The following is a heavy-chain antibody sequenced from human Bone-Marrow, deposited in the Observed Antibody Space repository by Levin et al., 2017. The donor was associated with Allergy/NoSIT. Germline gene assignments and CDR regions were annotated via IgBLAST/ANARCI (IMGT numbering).Heavy chain of an antibody. J-gene: IGHJ4*02. CDR1: GVSITTGGFS. Sequence: SQTLSLTCAVSGVSITTGGFSWSWIRQPPGKGLEWIGYIYHSGTINYNPSLKSRLSISRDTSKNHFSLELTSVTAADTAVYYCARAVVATINYFDYWGQGSLVTVSS. CDR2: IYHSGTI. CDR3: ARAVVATINYFDY. V-gene: IGHV4-30-2*01. D-gene: IGHD5-24*01.